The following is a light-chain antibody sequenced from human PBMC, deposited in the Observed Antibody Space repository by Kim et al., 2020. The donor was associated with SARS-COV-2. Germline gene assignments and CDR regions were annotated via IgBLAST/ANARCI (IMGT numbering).Light chain of an antibody. Sequence: GQKVTISCSGSSSNVGNNYLSWYQQLPGTAPKHLIYDNDRRPSGIPDRFSGSKSGTSATLGITGLQTGDEADYYCGTWDTSLSAGVFGGGTKLTVL. CDR2: DND. CDR3: GTWDTSLSAGV. V-gene: IGLV1-51*01. CDR1: SSNVGNNY. J-gene: IGLJ3*02.